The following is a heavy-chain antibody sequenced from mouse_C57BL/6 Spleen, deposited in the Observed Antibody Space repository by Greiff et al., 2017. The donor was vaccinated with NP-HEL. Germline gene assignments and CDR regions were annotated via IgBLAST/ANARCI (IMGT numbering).Heavy chain of an antibody. V-gene: IGHV1-80*01. D-gene: IGHD2-4*01. CDR2: IYPGDGDT. Sequence: QVQLKQSGAELVQPGASVKISCKASGYAFRSYWMNWVKQRPGKGLEWIGQIYPGDGDTNYNGKFKGKATLTADKSSSTAYMQLSSLTSEDSAVYFCARGDYVLAWFAYWGQGTLVTVSA. CDR1: GYAFRSYW. CDR3: ARGDYVLAWFAY. J-gene: IGHJ3*01.